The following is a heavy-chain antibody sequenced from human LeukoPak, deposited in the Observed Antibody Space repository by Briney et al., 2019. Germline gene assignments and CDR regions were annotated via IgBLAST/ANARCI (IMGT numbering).Heavy chain of an antibody. Sequence: KPSETLSLTCTVSGGSISSYYWSWIRQPPGKGLEWIGYIYYSGSTNYNPSLKSRVTISVDTSRNQFSLKLSSVTAADTAVYYCARYQWLGPFDYWGQGTLVTVSS. D-gene: IGHD6-19*01. V-gene: IGHV4-59*08. CDR2: IYYSGST. CDR3: ARYQWLGPFDY. CDR1: GGSISSYY. J-gene: IGHJ4*02.